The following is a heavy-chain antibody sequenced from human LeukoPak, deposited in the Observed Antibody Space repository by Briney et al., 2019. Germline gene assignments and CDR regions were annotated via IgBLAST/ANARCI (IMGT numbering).Heavy chain of an antibody. CDR3: AADRRAFDI. CDR1: GFTFSTYA. Sequence: GGSLRLSCAASGFTFSTYAMTWVRQAPGKGLEWVSTVTASGVHTYYADSVKGRFTISRDNAKNSLYLQMNSLRAEDTAVYYCAADRRAFDIWGQGTMVTVSS. CDR2: VTASGVHT. V-gene: IGHV3-21*01. J-gene: IGHJ3*02.